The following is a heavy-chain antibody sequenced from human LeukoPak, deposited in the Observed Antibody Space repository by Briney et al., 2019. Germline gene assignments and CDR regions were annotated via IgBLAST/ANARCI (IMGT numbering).Heavy chain of an antibody. Sequence: ASVKVSFTASGYTFNTYGICWVRQAPGHGLEWIGWIDPSNGNIKYAEKLQGRVTMTTDTSTSTAYMDLRSLRSDDTAVDYCARDGVSGHFDYWGRGTLVTVSS. V-gene: IGHV1-18*01. D-gene: IGHD3-3*01. CDR1: GYTFNTYG. J-gene: IGHJ4*01. CDR2: IDPSNGNI. CDR3: ARDGVSGHFDY.